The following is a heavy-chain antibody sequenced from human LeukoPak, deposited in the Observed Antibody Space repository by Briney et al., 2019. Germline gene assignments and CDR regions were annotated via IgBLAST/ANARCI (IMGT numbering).Heavy chain of an antibody. D-gene: IGHD4/OR15-4a*01. V-gene: IGHV1-69*13. CDR2: IIPIFGTA. Sequence: ASVKVSCKASGGTFSSYAISWVRQAPGQGLEWMGGIIPIFGTANYAQKFQGRVTITADESTSTAYMELRSLRSDDTAIYYCARDKDYIFDIWGQGTLVTVSS. CDR3: ARDKDYIFDI. CDR1: GGTFSSYA. J-gene: IGHJ3*02.